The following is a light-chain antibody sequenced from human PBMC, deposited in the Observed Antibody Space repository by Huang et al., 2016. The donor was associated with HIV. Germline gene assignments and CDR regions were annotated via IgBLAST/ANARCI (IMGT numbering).Light chain of an antibody. Sequence: DIQMTQSPSTLSASVGDRVPIPCRASQSISYWLAWYQQKPGKAPNLLIYKSSSLQSGGPSRFSGSGSGTEFTLTISSLQPDDFASYYCQQYHSYSWTFGQGTKVEIK. CDR3: QQYHSYSWT. V-gene: IGKV1-5*03. CDR2: KSS. J-gene: IGKJ1*01. CDR1: QSISYW.